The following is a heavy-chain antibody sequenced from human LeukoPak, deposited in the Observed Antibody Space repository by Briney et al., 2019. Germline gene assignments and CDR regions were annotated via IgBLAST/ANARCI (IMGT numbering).Heavy chain of an antibody. Sequence: ASVKVSSKASGGTFSSYIISWVRPAPGQGGECMGRIIPILGIANYAQKFQVRVTITADKSTSTAYTELSSLRAEDTAVYYCASRSLLYAFDIWGQGTMVTVSS. CDR2: IIPILGIA. V-gene: IGHV1-69*02. CDR1: GGTFSSYI. J-gene: IGHJ3*02. CDR3: ASRSLLYAFDI. D-gene: IGHD2-15*01.